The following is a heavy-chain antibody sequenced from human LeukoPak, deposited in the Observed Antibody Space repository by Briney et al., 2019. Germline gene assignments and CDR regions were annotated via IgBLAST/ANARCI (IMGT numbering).Heavy chain of an antibody. J-gene: IGHJ6*03. CDR1: GYTFTSYY. D-gene: IGHD6-19*01. CDR3: ARDTSIAVAGTDYYYYYYMDV. Sequence: ASVKVSCKASGYTFTSYYMHWVRQAPGQGLEWMGIINPSGGSTSYAQKFQGRVTMTRDTSTSTVYMELGSLRSEDTAVYHCARDTSIAVAGTDYYYYYYMDVWGKGTTVTVSS. V-gene: IGHV1-46*03. CDR2: INPSGGST.